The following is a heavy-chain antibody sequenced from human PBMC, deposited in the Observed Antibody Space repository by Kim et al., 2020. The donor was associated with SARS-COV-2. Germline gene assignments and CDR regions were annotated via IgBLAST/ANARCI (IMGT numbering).Heavy chain of an antibody. J-gene: IGHJ4*02. V-gene: IGHV3-11*06. CDR2: GSTYR. Sequence: GSTYREYAVSVKGRFTISRDDAQNSLYLQMNSLRADDTAVYYCARMGAPWGQGTLVTVSS. CDR3: ARMGAP.